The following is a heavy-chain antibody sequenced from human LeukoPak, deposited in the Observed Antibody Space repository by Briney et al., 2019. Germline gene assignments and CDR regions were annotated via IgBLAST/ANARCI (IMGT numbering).Heavy chain of an antibody. Sequence: SETLSLTCTVSGGSISHYYWSWLRPPPGKGLEWIGHILYSDTNYNPSLKSRVTISVDTSKNQFSLRLGSVTAADTAIYYCARRYGSNYPFDYWGQGTLVTVSS. CDR2: ILYSDT. CDR3: ARRYGSNYPFDY. V-gene: IGHV4-59*08. J-gene: IGHJ4*02. D-gene: IGHD4-23*01. CDR1: GGSISHYY.